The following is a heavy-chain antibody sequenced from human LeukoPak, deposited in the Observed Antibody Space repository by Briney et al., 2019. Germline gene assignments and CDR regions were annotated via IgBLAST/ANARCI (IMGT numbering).Heavy chain of an antibody. V-gene: IGHV1-8*02. D-gene: IGHD3-10*01. CDR1: GYTFTSYY. CDR2: MNPNSGNT. CDR3: ARIVRGVNNAFDI. Sequence: ASVKVSCKASGYTFTSYYMHWVRQAPGQGLEWMGWMNPNSGNTGYAQKFQGRVTMTRNTSISTAYMELSSLRSEDTAVYYCARIVRGVNNAFDIWGQGTMVTVSS. J-gene: IGHJ3*02.